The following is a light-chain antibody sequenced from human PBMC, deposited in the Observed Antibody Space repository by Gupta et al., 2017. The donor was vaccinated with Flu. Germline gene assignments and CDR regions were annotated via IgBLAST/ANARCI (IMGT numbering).Light chain of an antibody. CDR2: DAS. J-gene: IGKJ4*01. CDR1: QTISNN. V-gene: IGKV3-11*01. CDR3: QQRRNGGRS. Sequence: PATLPLSPGERATLSCRASQTISNNVASYQQKPGQAPRLFIYDASNRATATPARFSGSGSGTDFTLTISSIEPEDFAVYYCQQRRNGGRSFGGGTKLEMK.